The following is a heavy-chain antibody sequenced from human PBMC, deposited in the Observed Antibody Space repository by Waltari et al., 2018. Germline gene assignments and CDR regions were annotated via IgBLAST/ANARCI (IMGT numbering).Heavy chain of an antibody. V-gene: IGHV1-8*01. CDR3: ARAMCATSRFDY. J-gene: IGHJ4*02. Sequence: QATGIGLEWIGRMNPNSGNTGYAQKFQGRVTMTRNTSISTAYRELSSLRSEDTAVYYSARAMCATSRFDYWGQGTLVTVSS. CDR2: MNPNSGNT. D-gene: IGHD2-2*01.